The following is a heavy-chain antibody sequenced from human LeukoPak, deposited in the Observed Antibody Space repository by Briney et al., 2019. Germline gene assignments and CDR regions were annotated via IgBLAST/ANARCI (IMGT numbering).Heavy chain of an antibody. CDR1: GFTFSSYA. D-gene: IGHD6-6*01. V-gene: IGHV3-23*01. CDR2: ISGSGGST. J-gene: IGHJ4*02. Sequence: PGGSLRLSCAASGFTFSSYAMSWVRQAPGKGLEWVSAISGSGGSTYYADSVKGRFTISRDNSKSTLYLQMNSLRPEDTAVYYCAKGSEYSSSLLDYWGQGTLVTVSS. CDR3: AKGSEYSSSLLDY.